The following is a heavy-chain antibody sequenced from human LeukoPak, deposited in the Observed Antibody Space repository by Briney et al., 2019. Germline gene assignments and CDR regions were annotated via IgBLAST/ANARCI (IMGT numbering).Heavy chain of an antibody. CDR3: TTEAYYYDSGAIKYFDY. Sequence: PGGSLRLSCAASGFTVSNAWMSWVRQAPGKGLEWGCRIKSKTDGGATHYAAHVKGRLTISRDDSKNTLYLQMNSLKTEDTAVYYCTTEAYYYDSGAIKYFDYWGQGTLVTVSS. D-gene: IGHD3-22*01. J-gene: IGHJ4*02. V-gene: IGHV3-15*01. CDR2: IKSKTDGGAT. CDR1: GFTVSNAW.